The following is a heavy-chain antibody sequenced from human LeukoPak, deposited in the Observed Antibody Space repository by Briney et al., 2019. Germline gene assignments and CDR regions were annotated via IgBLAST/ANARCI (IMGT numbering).Heavy chain of an antibody. V-gene: IGHV1-46*01. CDR2: INPSGGTT. J-gene: IGHJ5*02. CDR3: ARDHSGRQHWFDP. D-gene: IGHD1-26*01. Sequence: ASVKVSCKASGYTFSYYYMHWVRQAPGQGLEWMGVINPSGGTTSYAQKFQGRVTMTRDTSTSTVYMELSSLRSDDTALYYCARDHSGRQHWFDPWGQGTLVIVSS. CDR1: GYTFSYYY.